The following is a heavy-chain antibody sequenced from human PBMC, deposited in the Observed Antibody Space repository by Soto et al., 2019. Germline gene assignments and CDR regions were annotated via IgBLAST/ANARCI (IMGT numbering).Heavy chain of an antibody. Sequence: GGSLRLSCATSGFTFSDHAMHWVRQAPGEGLEWVSGVRGDFVTTPYADSVKGRFTISRDNSKNTLYLQMNSLRAEDTAIYYCVKEGKMGVEGFDFWGQGTRGTVSS. CDR2: VRGDFVTT. D-gene: IGHD1-26*01. CDR3: VKEGKMGVEGFDF. V-gene: IGHV3-23*01. CDR1: GFTFSDHA. J-gene: IGHJ4*02.